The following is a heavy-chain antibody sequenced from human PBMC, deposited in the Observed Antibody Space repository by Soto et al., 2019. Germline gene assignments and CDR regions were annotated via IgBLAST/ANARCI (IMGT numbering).Heavy chain of an antibody. CDR2: IYYSGST. D-gene: IGHD2-21*01. Sequence: SETLSLTCTVSGGSISSGGYYWSWIRQYPGQGLERIGYIYYSGSTYYSPSLKSRVTISVDTSQNQFSLKLTSVTAADTAVYYCARVWFAKRHFDYWGQGALVTVSS. V-gene: IGHV4-31*03. J-gene: IGHJ4*02. CDR3: ARVWFAKRHFDY. CDR1: GGSISSGGYY.